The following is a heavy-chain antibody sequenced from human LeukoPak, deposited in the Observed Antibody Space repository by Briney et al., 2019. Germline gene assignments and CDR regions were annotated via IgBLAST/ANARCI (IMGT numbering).Heavy chain of an antibody. CDR1: GFTFSSYA. D-gene: IGHD6-13*01. CDR2: ISYDGSNK. J-gene: IGHJ4*02. Sequence: PGRSLSLSCAASGFTFSSYAMHWVRQAPGKGLEWVAVISYDGSNKYYADSVKGRFTISRDNSKNTLYLQMNSLRAEDTAVYYCARWSDSSSWIFDYWGQGTLVTVSS. V-gene: IGHV3-30*04. CDR3: ARWSDSSSWIFDY.